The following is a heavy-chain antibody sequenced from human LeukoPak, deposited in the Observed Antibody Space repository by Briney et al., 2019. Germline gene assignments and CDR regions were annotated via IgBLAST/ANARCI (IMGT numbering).Heavy chain of an antibody. Sequence: GGSLRLSCAASGLTFSSYSISWVRQPPRKGREWVSSISSSRSSTNYAYSVKSRYTISRDNAKNSLYLQMNSLRAEDTAVYYCARDYYNTYYYGSGSPYFDYWGQGTLVTVSS. D-gene: IGHD3-10*01. CDR1: GLTFSSYS. V-gene: IGHV3-21*01. J-gene: IGHJ4*02. CDR3: ARDYYNTYYYGSGSPYFDY. CDR2: ISSSRSST.